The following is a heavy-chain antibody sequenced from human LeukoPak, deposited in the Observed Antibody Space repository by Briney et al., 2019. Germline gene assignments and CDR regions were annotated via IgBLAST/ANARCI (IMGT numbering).Heavy chain of an antibody. D-gene: IGHD6-6*01. CDR2: IYHSGSI. CDR1: GGSISSGGYS. Sequence: SQTLSLTCAVSGGSISSGGYSWSWIRQPPGKGLEWIGYIYHSGSIYYNPSLKGRVTISVDRSKNQFSLKLSSVTAADTAVYYCARTSIAARRANAFDIWGQGTMVTVSS. V-gene: IGHV4-30-2*01. CDR3: ARTSIAARRANAFDI. J-gene: IGHJ3*02.